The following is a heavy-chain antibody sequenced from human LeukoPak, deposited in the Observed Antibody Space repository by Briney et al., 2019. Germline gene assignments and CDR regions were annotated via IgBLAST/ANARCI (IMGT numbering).Heavy chain of an antibody. CDR3: ASSVGSTDY. CDR2: INHRGST. D-gene: IGHD1-26*01. CDR1: GESLSKYY. V-gene: IGHV4-34*01. Sequence: ETLSLTCAVYGESLSKYYWTRIRQSPGKGLEWIGEINHRGSTNLNPSLKSRVTLSVDTSKHQFSLKLTSVTAADAAVYYCASSVGSTDYWGQGTLVTVSS. J-gene: IGHJ4*02.